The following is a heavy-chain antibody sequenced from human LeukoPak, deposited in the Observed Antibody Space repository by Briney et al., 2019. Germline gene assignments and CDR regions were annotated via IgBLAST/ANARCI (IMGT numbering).Heavy chain of an antibody. CDR1: GYTLPNFY. J-gene: IGHJ4*02. CDR2: INPNSGGR. CDR3: ARGDYYDSSGFPDY. Sequence: ASVTVSFMASGYTLPNFYMHWVRQAPGQGLEWMGWINPNSGGRDYAQKFQGRVTVTRDTSISTAYMGLSRLRADDTAVYYCARGDYYDSSGFPDYWGQGTLVTVSS. V-gene: IGHV1-2*02. D-gene: IGHD3-22*01.